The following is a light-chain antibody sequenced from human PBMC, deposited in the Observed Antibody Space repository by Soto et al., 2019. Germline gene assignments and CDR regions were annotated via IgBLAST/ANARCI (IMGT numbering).Light chain of an antibody. J-gene: IGLJ1*01. Sequence: QSVLTQPASMSGSPGQSITISCTGTSRDVGSYYPVSGFQQHPGKAPKLIIYEVNKRPSGVSDRFSGSKSGNTASLTISGLQAADEAEYYCCSYAGDTTFFVFGTGTKVTVL. CDR2: EVN. CDR1: SRDVGSYYP. CDR3: CSYAGDTTFFV. V-gene: IGLV2-23*02.